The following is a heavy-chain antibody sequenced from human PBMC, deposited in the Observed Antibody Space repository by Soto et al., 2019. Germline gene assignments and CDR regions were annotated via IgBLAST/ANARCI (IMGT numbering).Heavy chain of an antibody. J-gene: IGHJ4*02. CDR1: GYTFTRHY. CDR3: AGGQAERPRSPFDY. CDR2: ISPSGDTI. V-gene: IGHV1-46*01. Sequence: ASVKVSCKTSGYTFTRHYIHWVRQAPGRGLECMGMISPSGDTISYAQKFQARVTMTSATSTTTVYMELSSLTSEDTAVYYCAGGQAERPRSPFDYWGQGTLVTVPS. D-gene: IGHD1-1*01.